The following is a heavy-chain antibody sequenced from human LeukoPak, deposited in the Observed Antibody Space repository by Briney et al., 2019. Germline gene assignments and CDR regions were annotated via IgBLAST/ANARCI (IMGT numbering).Heavy chain of an antibody. CDR1: GGSISSSSYS. Sequence: SETLSLTCTVSGGSISSSSYSWSWICQPPGKGLEWIGEINHSGSTNYNPSLKSRVTISVDTSKNQFSLKLSSVTAADTAVYYCATTRSLSGWYSLRPFDYWGQGTLVTVSS. CDR3: ATTRSLSGWYSLRPFDY. CDR2: INHSGST. J-gene: IGHJ4*02. V-gene: IGHV4-39*07. D-gene: IGHD6-19*01.